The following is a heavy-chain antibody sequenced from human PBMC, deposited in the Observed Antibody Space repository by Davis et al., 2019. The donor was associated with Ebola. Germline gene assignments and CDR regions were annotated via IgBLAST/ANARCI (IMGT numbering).Heavy chain of an antibody. J-gene: IGHJ4*02. Sequence: GESLKISCAASGFTFNSYAMNWFRRAPGKGLQWVSGISGSRGRTYYANSVKGRFTISRDNMKNILFLQLNSLRAEDTALYYCAKVRVGPEVGRDSFDYWGQGTLVTVAP. V-gene: IGHV3-23*01. CDR2: ISGSRGRT. CDR3: AKVRVGPEVGRDSFDY. CDR1: GFTFNSYA. D-gene: IGHD1-26*01.